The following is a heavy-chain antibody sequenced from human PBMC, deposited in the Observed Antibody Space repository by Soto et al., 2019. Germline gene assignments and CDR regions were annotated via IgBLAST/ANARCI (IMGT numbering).Heavy chain of an antibody. CDR3: ETTSEALDVTVYDC. D-gene: IGHD4-4*01. J-gene: IGHJ4*02. Sequence: PGGSLRLSCAASGFTFSNYAMSWVRQAPGRGLEWVSAIGGSGGSTYYGDSVKGRFTISRDNSKNTLYLQMNSLRAEDTAIYYCETTSEALDVTVYDCWGQGTLVTVYS. CDR1: GFTFSNYA. V-gene: IGHV3-23*01. CDR2: IGGSGGST.